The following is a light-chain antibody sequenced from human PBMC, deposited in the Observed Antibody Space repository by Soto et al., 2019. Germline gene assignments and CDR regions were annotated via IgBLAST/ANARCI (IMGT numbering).Light chain of an antibody. Sequence: QSALTQPASVSGSPGQSITISCTGTSSDVGGYNSVSWYQQHPGKVPELMIYEVSNRPSAVSNRFSGSKSGNTASLTISGLQAEDEADYFCSSYTNINTRVFGGGTKLTVL. CDR2: EVS. V-gene: IGLV2-14*01. J-gene: IGLJ3*02. CDR1: SSDVGGYNS. CDR3: SSYTNINTRV.